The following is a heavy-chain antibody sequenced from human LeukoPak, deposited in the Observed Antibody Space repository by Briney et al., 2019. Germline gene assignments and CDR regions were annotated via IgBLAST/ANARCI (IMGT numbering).Heavy chain of an antibody. J-gene: IGHJ4*02. Sequence: SETLSLTCTVSGGSISSYYWSWIRQSPGKGLEYIGYIYNSGRTNYNPSLKSRVTISIDTSKNQFSLNLSSVTAADRAVYYCARREAVLTGYFDYWGQGTLVTVSS. D-gene: IGHD1-14*01. CDR2: IYNSGRT. V-gene: IGHV4-59*08. CDR1: GGSISSYY. CDR3: ARREAVLTGYFDY.